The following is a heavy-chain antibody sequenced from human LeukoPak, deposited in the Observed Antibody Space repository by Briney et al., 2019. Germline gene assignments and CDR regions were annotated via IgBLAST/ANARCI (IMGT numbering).Heavy chain of an antibody. D-gene: IGHD3-22*01. CDR1: GDSISSGDYY. Sequence: SQTLSLTCTVSGDSISSGDYYWSWIRQPAGKGLEWIGRVSSSGSTNYNPSLKSRVTISVDTSKNQFSLKLSSVTAANTAVYFCARGPYSYDSSGAFDIWGQGTMVTVSS. J-gene: IGHJ3*02. V-gene: IGHV4-61*02. CDR2: VSSSGST. CDR3: ARGPYSYDSSGAFDI.